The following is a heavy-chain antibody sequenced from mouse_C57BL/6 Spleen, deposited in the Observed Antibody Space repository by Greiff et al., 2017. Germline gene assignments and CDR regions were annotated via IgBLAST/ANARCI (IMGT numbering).Heavy chain of an antibody. CDR1: GFTFSDYG. Sequence: EVQLVESGGGLVKPGGSLKLSCAASGFTFSDYGMHWVRQAPEKGLEWVAYISSGSSTIYYAATVKGRFTISRDNANNTLFLQMTSLRSEDTAMYCCARPYDYEGYFDYWGQGTTLTVSS. CDR2: ISSGSSTI. D-gene: IGHD2-4*01. J-gene: IGHJ2*01. V-gene: IGHV5-17*01. CDR3: ARPYDYEGYFDY.